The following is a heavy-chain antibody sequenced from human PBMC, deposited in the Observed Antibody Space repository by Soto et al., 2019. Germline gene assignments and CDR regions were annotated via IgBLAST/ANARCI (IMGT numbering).Heavy chain of an antibody. D-gene: IGHD5-18*01. J-gene: IGHJ6*02. Sequence: SETLSLTCAVYGGSFSGYYWSWIRQPPGKGLEWIGEINHSGSTNYNPSLKSRVTISVDTSKNQFSLKLSSVTAADTAVYYCARDARKRWIQPSHYYGMDVWGQGTTVTVSS. CDR3: ARDARKRWIQPSHYYGMDV. CDR1: GGSFSGYY. V-gene: IGHV4-34*01. CDR2: INHSGST.